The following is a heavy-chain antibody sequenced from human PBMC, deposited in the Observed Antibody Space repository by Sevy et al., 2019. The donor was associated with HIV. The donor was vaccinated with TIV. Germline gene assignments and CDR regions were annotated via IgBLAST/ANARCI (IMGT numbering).Heavy chain of an antibody. J-gene: IGHJ1*01. V-gene: IGHV3-7*01. D-gene: IGHD2-21*01. Sequence: GGSLRLSRAVSGFSLNDYWMSWVRQAPGKGLEWVANINQNGSVSYYVDSVKGRFTISRDDARNLLYLQMNNLRVEDTALYYCVRAIATEASFWGQGTLVTVSS. CDR2: INQNGSVS. CDR3: VRAIATEASF. CDR1: GFSLNDYW.